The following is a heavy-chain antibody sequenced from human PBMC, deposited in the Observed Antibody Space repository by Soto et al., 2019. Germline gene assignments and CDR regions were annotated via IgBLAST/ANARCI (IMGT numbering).Heavy chain of an antibody. V-gene: IGHV1-8*01. D-gene: IGHD3-10*01. Sequence: QVQLVQTGAELKKPGAPVKVSCKAPGSTFSNYDMNWVRQATGQGPECIGWVNPNNGDTGYAHKYQGRVTLTTDIATTTPYMELTSLQSEDTAIYYFEKVSRKGSSIDFDYWGQGSLITVSS. CDR1: GSTFSNYD. CDR2: VNPNNGDT. CDR3: EKVSRKGSSIDFDY. J-gene: IGHJ4*02.